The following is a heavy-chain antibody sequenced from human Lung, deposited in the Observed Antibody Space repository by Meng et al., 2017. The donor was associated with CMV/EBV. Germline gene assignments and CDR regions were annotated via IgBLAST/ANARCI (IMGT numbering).Heavy chain of an antibody. V-gene: IGHV3-48*03. CDR1: GFTFSSYE. J-gene: IGHJ6*02. CDR2: ISSSGSTI. D-gene: IGHD3-3*01. Sequence: GGSLRLSCAASGFTFSSYEMNWVRQAPGKGLEWVSYISSSGSTIYYADSVKGRFTISRDNAKNSLYLQMNSLRAEDTAAYYCARDIVSIFGVAKPYYYYYYGMDVWGQGTTVTVSS. CDR3: ARDIVSIFGVAKPYYYYYYGMDV.